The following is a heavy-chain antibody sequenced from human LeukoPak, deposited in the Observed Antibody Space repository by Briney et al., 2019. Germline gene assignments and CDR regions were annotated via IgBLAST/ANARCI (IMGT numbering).Heavy chain of an antibody. D-gene: IGHD6-13*01. J-gene: IGHJ4*02. Sequence: SETLSPTCAVYGGSFSGYYWSWIRQPPGKGLEWIGEINHSGSTNYNPPLKSRVTISVDTSKDQFSLKLSSVTAADTAVYYCARGPYGSTKYYFDYWGQGTLVTVSS. CDR3: ARGPYGSTKYYFDY. V-gene: IGHV4-34*01. CDR1: GGSFSGYY. CDR2: INHSGST.